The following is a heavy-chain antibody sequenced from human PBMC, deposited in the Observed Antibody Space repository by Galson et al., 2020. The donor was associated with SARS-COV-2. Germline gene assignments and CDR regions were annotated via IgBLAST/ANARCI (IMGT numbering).Heavy chain of an antibody. Sequence: ASETLSLTCSIYGVSVSRYHWSWIRQSPGKGLEWVAYLYNTVTSNYNPSLMGRVTLSIHTSQTQLSLTLTSVTAADTAVYYCARLCVGSPQCLRWWEQPDDQYCGLDVWGQGTTVTVSS. CDR2: LYNTVTS. CDR3: ARLCVGSPQCLRWWEQPDDQYCGLDV. V-gene: IGHV4-59*08. J-gene: IGHJ6*02. CDR1: GVSVSRYH. D-gene: IGHD3-16*01.